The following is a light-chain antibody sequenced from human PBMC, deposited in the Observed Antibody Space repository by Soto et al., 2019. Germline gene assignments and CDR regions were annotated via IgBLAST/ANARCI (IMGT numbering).Light chain of an antibody. V-gene: IGLV2-8*01. Sequence: QSALTQPPSASGSPGQSVTISCTGSRNDVGGHKFVSWYQHHPGKAPKLIIYEVTQRPSGVPHRFSGSKSDNTASLTVSGLQPEDEADYYCQSYDSGLVGLVFGTGTKLTVL. CDR1: RNDVGGHKF. CDR3: QSYDSGLVGLV. J-gene: IGLJ2*01. CDR2: EVT.